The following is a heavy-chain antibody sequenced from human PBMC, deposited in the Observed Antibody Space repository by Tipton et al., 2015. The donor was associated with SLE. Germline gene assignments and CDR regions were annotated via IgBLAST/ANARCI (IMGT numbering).Heavy chain of an antibody. CDR1: GGSFSGYY. CDR2: INHSGST. J-gene: IGHJ4*02. V-gene: IGHV4-34*01. D-gene: IGHD7-27*01. CDR3: ARDLGNWGIDY. Sequence: TLSLTCAVYGGSFSGYYWSWIRQPPGKGLEWIGEINHSGSTNYNPSLKSRVTISVDTSKNQFSLKLSSVTAADTAVYYCARDLGNWGIDYWGQGTLVTVSS.